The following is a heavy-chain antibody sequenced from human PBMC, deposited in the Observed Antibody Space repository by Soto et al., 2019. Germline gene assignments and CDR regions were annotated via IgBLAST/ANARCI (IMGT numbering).Heavy chain of an antibody. D-gene: IGHD2-15*01. CDR3: ARTLGYCSGGSCTHFDY. V-gene: IGHV4-4*02. CDR2: IYHSGST. Sequence: PSETLSLTCAVSGGSISSSNWWSWVRQPPGKGLEWIGDIYHSGSTNYNPSLKSRVTISVDTSKNQFSLKLSSVTAADTAVYYCARTLGYCSGGSCTHFDYWGQGTLVTVSS. J-gene: IGHJ4*02. CDR1: GGSISSSNW.